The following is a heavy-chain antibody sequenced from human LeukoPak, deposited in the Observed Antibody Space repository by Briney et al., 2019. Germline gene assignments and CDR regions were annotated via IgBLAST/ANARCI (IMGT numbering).Heavy chain of an antibody. Sequence: GGSLRLSCVASGFTCSDYSMNWVRQAPGKGLEWVSAIRGSGDRTHYADSVKGRFTISRDNAKNSLYLQMNSLRAEDTAVYYCARLRYHDFWSGYWKYYYYMDVWGKGTTVTVSS. CDR1: GFTCSDYS. J-gene: IGHJ6*03. D-gene: IGHD3-3*01. CDR2: IRGSGDRT. V-gene: IGHV3-21*01. CDR3: ARLRYHDFWSGYWKYYYYMDV.